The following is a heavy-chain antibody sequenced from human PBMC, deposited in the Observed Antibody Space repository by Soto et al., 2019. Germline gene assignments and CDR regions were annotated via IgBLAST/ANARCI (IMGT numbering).Heavy chain of an antibody. CDR2: INPSGGST. Sequence: VASVKVSCKASGYTFTSYYMHWVRQAPGQGLEWMGIINPSGGSTSYAQKFQGRVTMTRDTSTSTVYMELSSLRSEDTAVYYCARDPPYCGGDCYQGDYGMDVWGQGTTVTVSS. D-gene: IGHD2-21*02. J-gene: IGHJ6*02. CDR3: ARDPPYCGGDCYQGDYGMDV. CDR1: GYTFTSYY. V-gene: IGHV1-46*01.